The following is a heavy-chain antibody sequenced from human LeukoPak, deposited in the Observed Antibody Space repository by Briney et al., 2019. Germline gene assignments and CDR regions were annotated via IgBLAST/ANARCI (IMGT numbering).Heavy chain of an antibody. V-gene: IGHV3-33*01. D-gene: IGHD1-26*01. J-gene: IGHJ4*02. CDR2: IWYDGSDK. Sequence: GRSLRLSCVASGFTFSSYDMYCVRLAPGKGLECVAVIWYDGSDKSYADSVKGRFTISRDNSKNTLYLQMNSLRAEDTAVYYCARARLRGVGATLDFWGQGTLVTVSS. CDR3: ARARLRGVGATLDF. CDR1: GFTFSSYD.